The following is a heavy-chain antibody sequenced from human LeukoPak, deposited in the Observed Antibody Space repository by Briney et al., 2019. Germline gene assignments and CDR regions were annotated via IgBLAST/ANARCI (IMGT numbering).Heavy chain of an antibody. CDR2: INPNSGGT. CDR3: ASSPPPKYQLLLVY. J-gene: IGHJ4*02. V-gene: IGHV1-2*02. D-gene: IGHD2-2*01. Sequence: ASVRVSCKASGYTFTGYYMHWVRQAPGQGLEWMGWINPNSGGTNYAQKFQGRVTMTRDTSISTAYMELSRLRSDDTAVYYCASSPPPKYQLLLVYWGQGTLVTVSS. CDR1: GYTFTGYY.